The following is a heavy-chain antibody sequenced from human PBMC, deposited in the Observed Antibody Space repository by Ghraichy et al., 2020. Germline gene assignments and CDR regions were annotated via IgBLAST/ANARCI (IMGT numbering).Heavy chain of an antibody. J-gene: IGHJ3*02. CDR1: GFTFSSYW. D-gene: IGHD3-10*01. Sequence: GESLNISCAASGFTFSSYWMGWVRQAPGEGLEWAANMNQGGSEKYYVDSVKGRFAISRDNAKNSLYLQMDSLRAEDTAVYYCARDRGSSLDDVFDILGQGTLVTVSS. CDR2: MNQGGSEK. CDR3: ARDRGSSLDDVFDI. V-gene: IGHV3-7*01.